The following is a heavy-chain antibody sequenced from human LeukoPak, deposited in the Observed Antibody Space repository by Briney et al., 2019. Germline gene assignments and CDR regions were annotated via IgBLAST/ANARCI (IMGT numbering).Heavy chain of an antibody. J-gene: IGHJ4*02. CDR2: TYYRSKWYK. CDR1: GDIVSSNSAA. CDR3: ARDGGSGTYYFDY. D-gene: IGHD3-10*01. Sequence: SQTLSLTCAISGDIVSSNSAAWNWIRQSPSRGLEWLGRTYYRSKWYKEYAVSVKSRITINADTSKNQFSLQLNSVTPEDTAVYYCARDGGSGTYYFDYWGQGTLVTVSS. V-gene: IGHV6-1*01.